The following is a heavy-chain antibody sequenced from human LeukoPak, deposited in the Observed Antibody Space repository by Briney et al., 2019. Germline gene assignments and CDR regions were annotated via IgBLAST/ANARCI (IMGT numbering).Heavy chain of an antibody. CDR2: ISGSGGST. Sequence: QPGGSLRLSCAASAFTFRSYAMSWVRQAGGKGLEWVSAISGSGGSTYYADSVKGRFTISRDNSKNTLFLQMNSLRAEDTAVYYCAKDSGPYTSGYYGHWGQGTLVTVSS. D-gene: IGHD3-22*01. CDR3: AKDSGPYTSGYYGH. J-gene: IGHJ4*02. V-gene: IGHV3-23*01. CDR1: AFTFRSYA.